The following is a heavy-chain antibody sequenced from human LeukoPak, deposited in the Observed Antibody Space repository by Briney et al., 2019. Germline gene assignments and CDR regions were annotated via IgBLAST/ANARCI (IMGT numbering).Heavy chain of an antibody. CDR3: ARVTYDILTGYSQAFDY. Sequence: GGSLRLSCAASGFTVSSNLLSWVRQAPGKGLEWVSLIYSGGDTYYADSVKGRFTISRDNSKNTLFLQMNNLRAEDTAVYYCARVTYDILTGYSQAFDYWGQGTLVTVSS. J-gene: IGHJ4*02. CDR1: GFTVSSNL. V-gene: IGHV3-53*01. CDR2: IYSGGDT. D-gene: IGHD3-9*01.